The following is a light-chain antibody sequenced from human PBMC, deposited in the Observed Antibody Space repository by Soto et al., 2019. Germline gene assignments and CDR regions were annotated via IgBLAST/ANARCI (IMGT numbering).Light chain of an antibody. V-gene: IGKV1-39*01. CDR3: QHGYSTPYT. J-gene: IGKJ2*01. CDR2: AAF. Sequence: DIQMTQSPSSLSASVGDRVTITCRASQSISSYLNWYQQKPWKAPKLLNYAAFILQSMFPSIFRGSVSGTDLPLTISSLQPEDCATYYCQHGYSTPYTFGHGTKREIK. CDR1: QSISSY.